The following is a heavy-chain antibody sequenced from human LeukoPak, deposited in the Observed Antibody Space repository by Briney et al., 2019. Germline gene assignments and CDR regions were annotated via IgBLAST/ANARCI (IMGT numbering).Heavy chain of an antibody. CDR3: AHTTTVTTLDY. D-gene: IGHD4-17*01. CDR1: GFSLSTSGAG. J-gene: IGHJ4*02. CDR2: IYWDDDK. Sequence: SVPTPVNPTQTLTLTCTFSGFSLSTSGAGVGWIRQPPGKALEWLALIYWDDDKRYSPSLKSRLTITKDTSKDQVVLTMANMDPVDTATYYCAHTTTVTTLDYWGQGTLVTVSS. V-gene: IGHV2-5*02.